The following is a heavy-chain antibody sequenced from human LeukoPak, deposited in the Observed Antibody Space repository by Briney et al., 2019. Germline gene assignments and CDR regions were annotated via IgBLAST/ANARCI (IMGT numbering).Heavy chain of an antibody. Sequence: SETLSLTCTVSGGSISSSSYYWGWIRQPPGTGLEWIGSIYYSGSTYYNPSLKSRVTISVDTSKNHFSLRLNSVTAADTAVYYCARSAMVIAILDDAFDIWGQGTMVTVSS. D-gene: IGHD5-18*01. V-gene: IGHV4-39*02. CDR2: IYYSGST. CDR1: GGSISSSSYY. J-gene: IGHJ3*02. CDR3: ARSAMVIAILDDAFDI.